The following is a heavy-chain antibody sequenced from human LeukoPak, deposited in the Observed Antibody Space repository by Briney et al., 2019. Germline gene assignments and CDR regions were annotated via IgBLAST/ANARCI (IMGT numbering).Heavy chain of an antibody. J-gene: IGHJ4*02. CDR1: GFTFSSYA. Sequence: GGSLRLSCAASGFTFSSYAMSWVRQAPGKGLNWASAISGSGGSTYYADSVKGRFTISRDNSKNTLYLQVNSLRAEDTAVYYCAKASHYDNSGYQYYLDYWGQGTLVTVSS. D-gene: IGHD3-22*01. CDR2: ISGSGGST. CDR3: AKASHYDNSGYQYYLDY. V-gene: IGHV3-23*01.